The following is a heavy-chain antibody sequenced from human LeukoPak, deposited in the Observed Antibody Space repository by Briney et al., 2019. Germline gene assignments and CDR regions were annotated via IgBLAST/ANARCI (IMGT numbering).Heavy chain of an antibody. CDR2: IRYDGSNK. Sequence: PGGSLRLSCAASGFTFSSYGMHWFRQAPGKGLEWVAFIRYDGSNKYYADSVKGRFTIYRDNSKNTLYLQMNSLRAEDTAVYYCAKDGRFGDYYYYYMDVWGKGTTVTVSS. CDR3: AKDGRFGDYYYYYMDV. J-gene: IGHJ6*03. CDR1: GFTFSSYG. V-gene: IGHV3-30*02. D-gene: IGHD3-10*01.